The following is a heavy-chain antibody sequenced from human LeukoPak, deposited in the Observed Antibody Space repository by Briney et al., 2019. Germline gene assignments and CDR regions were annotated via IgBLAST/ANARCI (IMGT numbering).Heavy chain of an antibody. CDR3: ASGGFGDYQEYFQH. D-gene: IGHD4-17*01. V-gene: IGHV3-33*01. CDR1: GFTFSSYG. Sequence: GGSLRLSCAAPGFTFSSYGMHWVRQAPVKGLEWVAVIWYDGSNKYYADSVKGRFTISRDNSKNTLYLQMNSLRAEDTAVYYCASGGFGDYQEYFQHWGQGTLVTVSS. J-gene: IGHJ1*01. CDR2: IWYDGSNK.